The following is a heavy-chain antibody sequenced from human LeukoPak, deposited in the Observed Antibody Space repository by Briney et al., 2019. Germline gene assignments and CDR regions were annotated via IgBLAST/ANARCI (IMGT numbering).Heavy chain of an antibody. V-gene: IGHV3-23*01. J-gene: IGHJ4*02. CDR1: GFTFSSHA. CDR3: AKGGYSGYDSGGYFDY. D-gene: IGHD5-12*01. CDR2: ISDSGGST. Sequence: GGSLRLSCAASGFTFSSHAMSWVRQAPGKGLEWVSAISDSGGSTYYADSVKGRLTISRDNSKNTLYLQMNSLRAEDTAVYYCAKGGYSGYDSGGYFDYWGQGTLVTVSS.